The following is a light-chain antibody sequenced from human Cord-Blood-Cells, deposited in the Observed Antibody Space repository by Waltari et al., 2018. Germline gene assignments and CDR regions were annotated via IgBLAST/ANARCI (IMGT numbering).Light chain of an antibody. CDR2: WSS. V-gene: IGKV4-1*01. Sequence: DIVMTQSPDSLAVSLGERATINCKPSQSVLYSSNNTNYLAWYQQKPGQPPKLLIYWSSSREAGFPDSFSDGGAGTCWSLPSTCVQAEDVAVVHCQKYYSTRPNLAQGTKLE. CDR1: QSVLYSSNNTNY. J-gene: IGKJ2*01. CDR3: QKYYSTRPN.